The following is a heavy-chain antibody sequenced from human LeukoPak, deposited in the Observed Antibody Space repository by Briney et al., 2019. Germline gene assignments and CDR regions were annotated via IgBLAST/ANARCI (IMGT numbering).Heavy chain of an antibody. V-gene: IGHV1-69*04. CDR3: ARDFSGVGGYVPYYYYGMDV. Sequence: SVKVSCKASGGTFSSYAISWVRQAPGQGLEWMGRIIPILGIANYPQKFQGRVTITADKSTSTAYMEMSSLRAEDTAVYYCARDFSGVGGYVPYYYYGMDVWGQGTTVTVSS. J-gene: IGHJ6*02. D-gene: IGHD5-12*01. CDR1: GGTFSSYA. CDR2: IIPILGIA.